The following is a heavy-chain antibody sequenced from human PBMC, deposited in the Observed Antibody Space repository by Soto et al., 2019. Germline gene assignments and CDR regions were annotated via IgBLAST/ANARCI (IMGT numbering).Heavy chain of an antibody. V-gene: IGHV4-34*01. CDR3: AVVHSRHPPDRKNDY. J-gene: IGHJ4*02. CDR1: GGSFSGYY. CDR2: INHSGST. D-gene: IGHD6-13*01. Sequence: SETLSLTCAVYGGSFSGYYWSWIRQPPGKGLEWIGEINHSGSTNYNPSLKSRVTISVDTSKNRFSLKLSSVTAADTAVYYCAVVHSRHPPDRKNDYWGQGTLVTVSS.